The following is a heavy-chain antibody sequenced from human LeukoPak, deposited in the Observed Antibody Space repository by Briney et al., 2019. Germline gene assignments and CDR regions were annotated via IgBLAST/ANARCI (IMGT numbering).Heavy chain of an antibody. CDR2: ISYDGSNK. V-gene: IGHV3-30*03. CDR1: GFTFSSYG. D-gene: IGHD2-2*01. Sequence: PGGSLRLSCAASGFTFSSYGMHWVRQAPGKGLEWVAVISYDGSNKYYADSVKGRFTISRDNSKNTLYLQMNSLRAEDTAVYYCARASRLYCSSTSCYRGFDYWGQGILVIVSS. J-gene: IGHJ4*02. CDR3: ARASRLYCSSTSCYRGFDY.